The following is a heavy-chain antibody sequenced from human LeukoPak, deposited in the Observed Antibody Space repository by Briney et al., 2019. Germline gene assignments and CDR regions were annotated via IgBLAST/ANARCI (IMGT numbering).Heavy chain of an antibody. CDR1: GGTFSSYA. J-gene: IGHJ6*03. CDR2: IIPIFGTA. Sequence: ASVKVSCKASGGTFSSYAISWVRQAPGQGLEWMGGIIPIFGTANYAQKFQGRVTITTDESTSTAYMELSSLRSEDTAVYYCAGNGGAAAGTKPHYYYYYMDVWGKGTTVTVSS. V-gene: IGHV1-69*05. D-gene: IGHD6-13*01. CDR3: AGNGGAAAGTKPHYYYYYMDV.